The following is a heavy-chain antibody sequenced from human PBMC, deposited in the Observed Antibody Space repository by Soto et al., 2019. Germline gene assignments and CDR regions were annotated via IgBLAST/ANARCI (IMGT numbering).Heavy chain of an antibody. V-gene: IGHV1-69*01. CDR3: ARVPRQMLYGPTRNGMDV. CDR2: IIPAFGTT. Sequence: QVQLVQSGAAVSKPGSSVKVSCKASGGTFGIYAIGWVRQAPGQGLDWMGGIIPAFGTTKNAQKFQDRVDMTADESTNTVYMELRGLRLDDTAVYYCARVPRQMLYGPTRNGMDVWGQGTTLIVSS. J-gene: IGHJ6*02. D-gene: IGHD2-2*02. CDR1: GGTFGIYA.